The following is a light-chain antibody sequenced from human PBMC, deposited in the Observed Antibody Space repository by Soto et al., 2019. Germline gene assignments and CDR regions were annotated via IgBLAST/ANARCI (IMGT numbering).Light chain of an antibody. CDR3: QQFNSYPG. CDR1: QGISSA. CDR2: DAS. J-gene: IGKJ4*01. Sequence: AIQLTQSPSSLSASVGDRVTITCRASQGISSALAWYQQKPGKAPKLLIYDASSLESGVPSRFSGSGSGTDFTLPISSLQPEDFATYYCQQFNSYPGFGGGTKVDIK. V-gene: IGKV1-13*02.